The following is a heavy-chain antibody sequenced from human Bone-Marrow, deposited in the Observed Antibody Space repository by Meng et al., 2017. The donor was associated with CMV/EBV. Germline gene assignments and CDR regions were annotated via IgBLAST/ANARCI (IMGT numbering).Heavy chain of an antibody. V-gene: IGHV4-39*07. CDR1: GGSISSSSYY. CDR3: AGVGTGAIDAFDI. CDR2: IYYSRST. Sequence: GSLRLSCTVSGGSISSSSYYWGWIRQPPGKGLEWIGSIYYSRSTYYNPSLKSRVTISVDTSKNQFSLKLSSVTAADTAVYYCAGVGTGAIDAFDIWGQGTMVTVSS. D-gene: IGHD1/OR15-1a*01. J-gene: IGHJ3*02.